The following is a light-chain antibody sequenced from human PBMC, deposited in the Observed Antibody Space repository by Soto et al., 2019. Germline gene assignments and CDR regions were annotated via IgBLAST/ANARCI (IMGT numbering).Light chain of an antibody. CDR3: SSYTSSSTPEV. Sequence: QSALTQPASVSGSPGQSITISCTGTSSDVGGYNYVSWYQQHPGKAPKLMIYDVSNRPSGVSNRFSGSKSGNTASLTISGLQAEDEADYCCSSYTSSSTPEVFGTGTKLTVL. CDR2: DVS. J-gene: IGLJ1*01. CDR1: SSDVGGYNY. V-gene: IGLV2-14*01.